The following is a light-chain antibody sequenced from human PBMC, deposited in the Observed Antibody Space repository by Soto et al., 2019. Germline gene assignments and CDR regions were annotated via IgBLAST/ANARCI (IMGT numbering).Light chain of an antibody. J-gene: IGKJ2*01. CDR1: QSISTW. CDR3: QQYDSYPYT. Sequence: DIQMTQSPSTLPASVGDRVTITCRASQSISTWLAWCQQQPGKAPKLLIYKASSLQSGVPSRFSGSGSGTQFTLTINTLQPDDFATYYCQQYDSYPYTFGQGTKLEIK. CDR2: KAS. V-gene: IGKV1-5*03.